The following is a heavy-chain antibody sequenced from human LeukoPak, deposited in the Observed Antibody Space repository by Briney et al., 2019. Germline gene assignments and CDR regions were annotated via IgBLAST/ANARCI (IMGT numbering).Heavy chain of an antibody. CDR1: GFTFSIFA. CDR2: ISGSGGST. V-gene: IGHV3-23*01. CDR3: AKGPLTEVAGTTWDY. D-gene: IGHD6-19*01. J-gene: IGHJ4*02. Sequence: GGSLRLSCAASGFTFSIFAMSWVRQAPGTGLEWVSAISGSGGSTYYADSVKGRFTISRDNSENTLYLQMNCLRAEDTAVYYCAKGPLTEVAGTTWDYWGQGTLVTVSS.